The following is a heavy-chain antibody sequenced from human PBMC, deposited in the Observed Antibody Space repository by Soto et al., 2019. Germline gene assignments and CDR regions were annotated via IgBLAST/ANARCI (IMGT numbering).Heavy chain of an antibody. Sequence: GASVKVSCKASGYTFTSYAMHWVRQAPGQGLEWMGWINPNSGGTNYAQKFQGRVTMTRDTSISTAYMELSRLRSDDTAVYYCARKSPYYYDSSAAAFDIWGQGTMVTVSS. CDR3: ARKSPYYYDSSAAAFDI. CDR2: INPNSGGT. CDR1: GYTFTSYA. V-gene: IGHV1-2*02. J-gene: IGHJ3*02. D-gene: IGHD3-22*01.